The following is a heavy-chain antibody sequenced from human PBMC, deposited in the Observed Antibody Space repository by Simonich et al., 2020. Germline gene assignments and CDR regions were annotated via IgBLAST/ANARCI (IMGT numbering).Heavy chain of an antibody. CDR1: GYSFTSYW. CDR2: SHPGDTDT. CDR3: ARQLNDFDI. J-gene: IGHJ3*02. V-gene: IGHV5-51*01. Sequence: EVQLVQSGAEVKKHGESLKISCKGSGYSFTSYWIGWVRQMPGKGLEWMGNSHPGDTDTRYTPSFQGQVTISADKSISTAYLQWSSLKASDTAMYYCARQLNDFDIWGQGTMVTVSS. D-gene: IGHD1-1*01.